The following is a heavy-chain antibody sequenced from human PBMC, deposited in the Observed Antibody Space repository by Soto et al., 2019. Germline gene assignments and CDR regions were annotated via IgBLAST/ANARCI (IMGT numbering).Heavy chain of an antibody. CDR3: AREETAWPLAYGLDV. J-gene: IGHJ6*02. V-gene: IGHV3-21*01. CDR1: GFSFSTYS. D-gene: IGHD2-21*02. Sequence: PGGSLRLSCAASGFSFSTYSMNWFRQAPGKGLEWVSSISTRGEVYYADSVKGRFTISRDNSKNSVSLQMNSLRGDDTAVYYCAREETAWPLAYGLDVWGQGTTVT. CDR2: ISTRGEV.